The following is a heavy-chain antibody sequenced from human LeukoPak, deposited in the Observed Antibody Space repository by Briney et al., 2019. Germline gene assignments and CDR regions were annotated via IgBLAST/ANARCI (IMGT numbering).Heavy chain of an antibody. CDR1: GGSFSGYY. CDR3: ASFVLSDAFDI. CDR2: INHSGST. Sequence: SETLSLTCAVYGGSFSGYYWSWIRQPPGKGLEWIGEINHSGSTNYNPSLKSRVTISVDTSKNQFSLKLSSVTAADTAVYYCASFVLSDAFDIWGQGTMVTVSS. V-gene: IGHV4-34*01. D-gene: IGHD6-6*01. J-gene: IGHJ3*02.